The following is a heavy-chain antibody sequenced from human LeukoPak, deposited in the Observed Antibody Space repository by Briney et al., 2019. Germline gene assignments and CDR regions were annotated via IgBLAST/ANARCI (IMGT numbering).Heavy chain of an antibody. Sequence: PSETLSLTCAVYGGSFSGYYWSWIRQPPGKGLEWIGEINHSGSTNYNPSLKSRVTIPVDTSKNQFSLKLSSVTAADTAVYYCARGQFDFWSGYLYQGYYYYYMDVWGKGTTVTVSS. V-gene: IGHV4-34*01. CDR3: ARGQFDFWSGYLYQGYYYYYMDV. CDR1: GGSFSGYY. CDR2: INHSGST. J-gene: IGHJ6*03. D-gene: IGHD3-3*01.